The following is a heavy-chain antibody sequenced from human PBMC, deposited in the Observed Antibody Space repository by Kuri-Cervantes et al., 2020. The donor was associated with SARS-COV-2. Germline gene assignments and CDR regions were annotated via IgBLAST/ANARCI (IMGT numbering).Heavy chain of an antibody. Sequence: GGSLRLSCAASGFTFSSYAMSWVRQAPGKGLEWVSAISGSGGSTYYADSVKGRFTISRDNSKNTRYLQMNSLRAEDTAVYYCANNLEGYSYGPFDCWGQGTLVTVSS. D-gene: IGHD5-18*01. CDR2: ISGSGGST. CDR3: ANNLEGYSYGPFDC. CDR1: GFTFSSYA. V-gene: IGHV3-23*01. J-gene: IGHJ4*02.